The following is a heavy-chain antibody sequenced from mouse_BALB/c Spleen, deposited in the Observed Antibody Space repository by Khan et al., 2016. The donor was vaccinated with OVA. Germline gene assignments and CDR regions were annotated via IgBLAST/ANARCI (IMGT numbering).Heavy chain of an antibody. CDR2: ISYSGST. CDR3: ARGNYYGYAMDY. J-gene: IGHJ4*01. Sequence: QLQESGPGLVKPFQSLSLTCPVTGYSITSNYAWNWIRQFPGNKLEWVGYISYSGSTSYNPSLKSRISITRATSKNKFFLQLNSVTTEDTATYYCARGNYYGYAMDYWGQGTSVTVSS. V-gene: IGHV3-2*02. D-gene: IGHD1-1*01. CDR1: GYSITSNYA.